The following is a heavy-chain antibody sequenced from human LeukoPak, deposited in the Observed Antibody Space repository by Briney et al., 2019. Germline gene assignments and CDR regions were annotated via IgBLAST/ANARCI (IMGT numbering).Heavy chain of an antibody. Sequence: PSETLSLTCTVSGGSISSSSYYWGWIRQPPGKGLEWIGSIYYSGSTYYNPSLKSRVTISVDTSKNQFSLKLSSVTAADTAVYYCARDRIAAAGDHFDYWGQGTLVTVSS. CDR2: IYYSGST. D-gene: IGHD6-13*01. V-gene: IGHV4-39*02. CDR3: ARDRIAAAGDHFDY. CDR1: GGSISSSSYY. J-gene: IGHJ4*02.